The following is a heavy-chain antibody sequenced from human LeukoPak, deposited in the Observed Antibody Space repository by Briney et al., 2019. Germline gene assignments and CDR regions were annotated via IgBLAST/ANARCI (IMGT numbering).Heavy chain of an antibody. V-gene: IGHV4-39*01. CDR3: ARGANVLPINWFDP. D-gene: IGHD3-10*01. Sequence: TSETLSLTCTVSGGSISSSSYYWGWIRQPLGKGLEWIGSIYYSGSTYYNPSLKSRVTISVDTSKNQFSLKLSSVTAADTAVYYCARGANVLPINWFDPWGQGTLVTVSS. CDR2: IYYSGST. CDR1: GGSISSSSYY. J-gene: IGHJ5*02.